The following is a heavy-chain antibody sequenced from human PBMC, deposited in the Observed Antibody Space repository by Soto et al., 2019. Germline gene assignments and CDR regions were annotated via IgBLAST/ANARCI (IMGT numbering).Heavy chain of an antibody. CDR3: ARIGYSSSSNDY. J-gene: IGHJ4*02. CDR2: IKQDGSVK. Sequence: GGSLRLSCAASGFNFRNYWMTWVRQAPGKGLEWVANIKQDGSVKYYVDSVKGRFTISRDNAKNSVYLQMNSLRVEDTAVYYCARIGYSSSSNDYWGQGTLVTVSS. V-gene: IGHV3-7*01. D-gene: IGHD2-2*03. CDR1: GFNFRNYW.